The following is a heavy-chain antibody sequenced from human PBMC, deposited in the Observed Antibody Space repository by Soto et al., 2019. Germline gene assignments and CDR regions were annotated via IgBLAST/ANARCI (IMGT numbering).Heavy chain of an antibody. J-gene: IGHJ4*02. Sequence: EVRLLESGGGVVHPGASLGLSCEASGFAFSSLWMGWVRQAPGKGLEWVSRIDNAGIGTNYADSVRDRFTMSRDNAKESLTLQMNTLRVDDTDVYFCVRLGGSSGIDYWGQGTLVTVSS. CDR2: IDNAGIGT. CDR1: GFAFSSLW. D-gene: IGHD2-15*01. V-gene: IGHV3-74*01. CDR3: VRLGGSSGIDY.